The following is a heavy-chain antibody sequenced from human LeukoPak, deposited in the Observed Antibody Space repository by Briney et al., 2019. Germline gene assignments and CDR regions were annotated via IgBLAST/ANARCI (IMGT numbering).Heavy chain of an antibody. J-gene: IGHJ3*02. CDR2: IGTAGDT. V-gene: IGHV3-13*01. CDR1: GFTFSSYD. CDR3: ARRLGIAAAGSRHAFDI. Sequence: GGSLRLSCGASGFTFSSYDMHWVRQATGKGLEWVSAIGTAGDTYYPGSVKGRFTISRENAKNSLYLQMNSLRAGDTAVYYCARRLGIAAAGSRHAFDIWGQGTMVTVSS. D-gene: IGHD6-13*01.